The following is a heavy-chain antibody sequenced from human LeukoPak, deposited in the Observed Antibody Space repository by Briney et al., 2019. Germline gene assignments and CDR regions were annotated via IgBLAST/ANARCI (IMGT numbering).Heavy chain of an antibody. CDR3: ARDKDYAFDY. Sequence: PGRSLRLSCAASGFSFSSYSMNWVRQAPGKGLEWISRILSSDIYFADSVKGRFTISRDNAKNSLYLQMNSLRDEDTAVYYCARDKDYAFDYWGQGTLVTVSS. CDR2: ILSSDI. J-gene: IGHJ4*02. D-gene: IGHD4-17*01. CDR1: GFSFSSYS. V-gene: IGHV3-48*02.